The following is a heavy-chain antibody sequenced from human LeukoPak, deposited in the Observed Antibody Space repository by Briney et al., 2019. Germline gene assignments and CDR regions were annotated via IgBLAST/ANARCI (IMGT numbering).Heavy chain of an antibody. Sequence: SQTLSLTCTVSGDSISSGGYYWSWIRQHPGKGLEWIGYIYYSGSTYYNPSLKSRVTISVDTSKNQFSLKLSSVTAADTAVYYCARGWDMTYYMDVWGKGTTVTVSS. CDR3: ARGWDMTYYMDV. D-gene: IGHD2-15*01. CDR2: IYYSGST. V-gene: IGHV4-31*03. CDR1: GDSISSGGYY. J-gene: IGHJ6*03.